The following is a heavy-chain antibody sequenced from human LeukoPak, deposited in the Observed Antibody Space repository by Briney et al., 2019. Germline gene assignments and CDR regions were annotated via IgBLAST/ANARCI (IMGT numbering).Heavy chain of an antibody. CDR1: GFTFNYYA. V-gene: IGHV3-30-3*01. J-gene: IGHJ6*03. Sequence: QPGGSLRLSCAASGFTFNYYALHWVRQAPGKGLEWVASISSEGDNKHYLECVKGRFTISRDNSKNTLYLQMHNPRAEDTAIYYCAKDRTNFFYYLDVWGTGTTVIVSS. CDR2: ISSEGDNK. CDR3: AKDRTNFFYYLDV.